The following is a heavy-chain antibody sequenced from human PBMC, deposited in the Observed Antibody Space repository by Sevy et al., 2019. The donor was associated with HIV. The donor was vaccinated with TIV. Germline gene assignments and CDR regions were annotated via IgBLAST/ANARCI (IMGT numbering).Heavy chain of an antibody. CDR3: ARDYNSGWRKFNLFDP. CDR2: ISSTSSYI. D-gene: IGHD6-19*01. Sequence: GGSLRLSCATSGFTFDDSAMHWVRQAPGKGLEWVSSISSTSSYIDYAYSVKGRFTISRDNAKNSLYLQMNNLRAEDTAVYYCARDYNSGWRKFNLFDPWGQGTLVTVSS. V-gene: IGHV3-21*01. CDR1: GFTFDDSA. J-gene: IGHJ5*02.